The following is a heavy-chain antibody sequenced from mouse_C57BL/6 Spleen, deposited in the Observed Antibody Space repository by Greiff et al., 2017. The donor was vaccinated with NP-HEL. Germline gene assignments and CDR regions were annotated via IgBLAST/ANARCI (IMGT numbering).Heavy chain of an antibody. D-gene: IGHD1-1*01. CDR3: ASLLITTVVATNDY. J-gene: IGHJ2*01. V-gene: IGHV1-82*01. CDR2: IYPGDGDT. Sequence: VQLQQSGPELVKPGASVKISCKASGYAFSSSWMNWVKQRPGKGLEWIGRIYPGDGDTNYNGKFKGKATLTADKSSSTAYMQLSSLTSEDSAVYFCASLLITTVVATNDYWGQGTTLTVSS. CDR1: GYAFSSSW.